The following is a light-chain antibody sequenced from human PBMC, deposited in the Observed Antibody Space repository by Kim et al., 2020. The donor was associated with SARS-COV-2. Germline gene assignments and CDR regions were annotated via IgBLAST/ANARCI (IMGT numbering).Light chain of an antibody. CDR1: NIGTTN. CDR3: QVWDSNSA. J-gene: IGLJ2*01. CDR2: RDN. V-gene: IGLV3-9*01. Sequence: SSELTQPLSVSVALGQTARITCGGNNIGTTNVHWYQQRPGQAPVLVIYRDNNRPSGIPERFSGSKSGNMATLTISRAQAGDEADYYCQVWDSNSAFGGGT.